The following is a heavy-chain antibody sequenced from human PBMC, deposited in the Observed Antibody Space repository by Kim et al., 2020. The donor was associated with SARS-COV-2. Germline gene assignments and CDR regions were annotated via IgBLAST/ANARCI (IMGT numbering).Heavy chain of an antibody. CDR1: GFTFSSYG. V-gene: IGHV3-30*18. Sequence: GGSLRLSCAASGFTFSSYGMHWVRQAPGKGLEWVAVISYDGSNKYYADSVKGRFTISRDNSKNTLYLQMNSLRAEDTAVYYCAKNYYDSSGFDYWGQGTL. CDR3: AKNYYDSSGFDY. D-gene: IGHD3-22*01. CDR2: ISYDGSNK. J-gene: IGHJ4*02.